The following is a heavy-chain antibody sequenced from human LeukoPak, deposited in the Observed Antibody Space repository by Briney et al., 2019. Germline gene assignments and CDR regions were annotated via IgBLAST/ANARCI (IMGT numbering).Heavy chain of an antibody. V-gene: IGHV3-23*01. J-gene: IGHJ4*02. CDR3: ANLVRSSSRDY. CDR1: GFTFSNFA. D-gene: IGHD6-6*01. Sequence: GGSLRLSCTASGFTFSNFAMSWVRQAPGKGLDWVSAISPTSGTTFYADSVKGRFTISRDNSKNTVHLQMNSLRAEDTAVYYCANLVRSSSRDYWGQGTLVTVSS. CDR2: ISPTSGTT.